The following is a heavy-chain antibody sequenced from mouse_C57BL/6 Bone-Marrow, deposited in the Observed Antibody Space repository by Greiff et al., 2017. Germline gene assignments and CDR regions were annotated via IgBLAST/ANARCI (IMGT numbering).Heavy chain of an antibody. J-gene: IGHJ3*01. Sequence: QVQLKESGAELVRPGTSVTVSCKASGYAFTNYLLEWVKQRPGQGLDWIGEINPGSGGTNYNEKLKGKAKLTADTSSSTADMQLSSLTSADSAVYFGSRSKNWDAWFAYWGQGTLVTVSA. V-gene: IGHV1-54*01. D-gene: IGHD4-1*01. CDR3: SRSKNWDAWFAY. CDR1: GYAFTNYL. CDR2: INPGSGGT.